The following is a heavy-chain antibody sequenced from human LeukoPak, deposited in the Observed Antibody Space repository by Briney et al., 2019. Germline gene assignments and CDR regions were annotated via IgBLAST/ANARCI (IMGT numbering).Heavy chain of an antibody. Sequence: PSETLSLTCAVYGGSFSGYYWSWIRQPPGKGLEWIGEMNHSGSTRYNPSLKSRVTISVDTSKNQFSPKLSSVTAAATAMYYCARFSSTVTTFDYWGQGTLVTVSS. CDR1: GGSFSGYY. V-gene: IGHV4-34*01. CDR2: MNHSGST. D-gene: IGHD4-17*01. J-gene: IGHJ4*02. CDR3: ARFSSTVTTFDY.